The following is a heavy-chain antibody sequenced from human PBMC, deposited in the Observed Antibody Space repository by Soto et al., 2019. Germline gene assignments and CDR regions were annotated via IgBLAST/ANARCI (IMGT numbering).Heavy chain of an antibody. J-gene: IGHJ4*02. CDR1: EIVYSGGR. D-gene: IGHD2-21*01. Sequence: PWWCVRHSCADSEIVYSGGRRSCVHQAPGKGLEWVSAISGSGGSTYYADSVKGRFTISRDNSKNTLYLQMNSLRAEDTAVYYCAKRDRYSHDHWGQGTLVTVSS. CDR3: AKRDRYSHDH. V-gene: IGHV3-23*01. CDR2: ISGSGGST.